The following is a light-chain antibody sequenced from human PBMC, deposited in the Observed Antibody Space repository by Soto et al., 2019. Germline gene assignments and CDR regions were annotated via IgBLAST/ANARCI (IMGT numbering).Light chain of an antibody. V-gene: IGLV2-23*02. CDR3: CSYGGSYV. Sequence: QSALTQPASVSGSPGQSITISCTGTSSDVGSYNLVSWYQQHPGKVPKVMIYEVSKRPSGVSNRFSGSKSGNTASLTISGLQAEDEADYYCCSYGGSYVFGPGTKLTVL. CDR2: EVS. J-gene: IGLJ1*01. CDR1: SSDVGSYNL.